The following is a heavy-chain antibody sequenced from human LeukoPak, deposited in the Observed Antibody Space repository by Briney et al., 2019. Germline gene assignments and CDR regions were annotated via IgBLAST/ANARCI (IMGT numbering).Heavy chain of an antibody. CDR2: IKPEGTST. Sequence: GGSRRLSCAASGLTVSRNYMGWVRQAPGEGVEWVARIKPEGTSTNHADSVRGGDTISRENAENTLYLQMNGLRAEDTAVYYCSRDMGWTAFDMWGQGTMVTVSS. J-gene: IGHJ3*02. V-gene: IGHV3-74*01. CDR3: SRDMGWTAFDM. D-gene: IGHD1-26*01. CDR1: GLTVSRNY.